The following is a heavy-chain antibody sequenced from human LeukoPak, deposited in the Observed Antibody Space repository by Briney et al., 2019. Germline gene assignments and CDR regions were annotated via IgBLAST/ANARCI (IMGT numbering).Heavy chain of an antibody. CDR1: GHIFTSYG. CDR2: MNPNSGNT. D-gene: IGHD3-16*02. J-gene: IGHJ4*02. CDR3: ATGGSYRYPDFDY. Sequence: GASVMVSCKATGHIFTSYGIHRVRQATGQGLEWMGWMNPNSGNTGYAQKFQGRVTMTRNTSISTAYMELSSLRSEDTAVYYCATGGSYRYPDFDYWGQGTLVTVSS. V-gene: IGHV1-8*01.